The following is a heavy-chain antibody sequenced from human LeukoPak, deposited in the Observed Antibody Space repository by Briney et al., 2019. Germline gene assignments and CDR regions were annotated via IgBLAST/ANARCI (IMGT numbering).Heavy chain of an antibody. V-gene: IGHV1-2*02. Sequence: ASVKVSCTASGYTFTGYYMYWMRQAPGPGLELMGRINPNSGGTNYAKKFQGRVTMTRDTSISTAYMELSRLRSDDTAVYYCERCRSAFDIWGQGTMVTVSS. D-gene: IGHD5-12*01. J-gene: IGHJ3*02. CDR3: ERCRSAFDI. CDR2: INPNSGGT. CDR1: GYTFTGYY.